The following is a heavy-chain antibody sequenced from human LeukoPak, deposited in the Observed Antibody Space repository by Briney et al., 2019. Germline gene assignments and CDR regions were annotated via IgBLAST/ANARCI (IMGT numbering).Heavy chain of an antibody. CDR1: GGSIGSGSYY. CDR2: IYTSGST. J-gene: IGHJ5*02. V-gene: IGHV4-61*02. Sequence: SETLSLTCTVSGGSIGSGSYYWSWIRQPAGKGREWIGRIYTSGSTNYNPSLKSRVTMSVDTSKNQFSLKLSSVTAADTAVYYCARDPYYDSSGYLNPWGQGTLVTVSS. CDR3: ARDPYYDSSGYLNP. D-gene: IGHD3-22*01.